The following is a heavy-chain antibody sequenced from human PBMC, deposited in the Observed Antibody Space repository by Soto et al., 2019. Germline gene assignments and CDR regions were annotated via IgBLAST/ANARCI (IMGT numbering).Heavy chain of an antibody. J-gene: IGHJ5*02. CDR2: FYSRGSI. V-gene: IGHV4-31*03. CDR1: GDFIGAGGYY. D-gene: IGHD6-19*01. CDR3: ARMYSSGSGWFPP. Sequence: TLSPPCFGSGDFIGAGGYYWGWVRPHPGKGLEWIGGFYSRGSIIYNPSLRSRVSITGDMSTNQFSMSLTSVTAADTARYYCARMYSSGSGWFPPWGQGNLVTVSS.